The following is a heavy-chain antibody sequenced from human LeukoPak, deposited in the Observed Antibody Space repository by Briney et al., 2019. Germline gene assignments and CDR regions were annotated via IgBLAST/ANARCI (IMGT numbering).Heavy chain of an antibody. J-gene: IGHJ4*02. Sequence: SETLSLTCTVSGGSISSYHWSWIRQPPGKGLAWIGYIYTSGSTNYNPSLQGRVTISVDTSKNQFSLELSSVTAADTAVYYCARRGTGTTHFDYWGQGTLVTVSS. CDR3: ARRGTGTTHFDY. V-gene: IGHV4-4*09. CDR2: IYTSGST. D-gene: IGHD1-7*01. CDR1: GGSISSYH.